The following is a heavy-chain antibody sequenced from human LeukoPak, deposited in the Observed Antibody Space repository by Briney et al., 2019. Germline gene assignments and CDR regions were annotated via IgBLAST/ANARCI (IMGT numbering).Heavy chain of an antibody. V-gene: IGHV3-7*01. J-gene: IGHJ6*03. CDR2: VKKDGSEK. CDR1: GFTFSNNW. Sequence: GGSLRLSCAASGFTFSNNWMTWVRQAPGKGREWVASVKKDGSEKSYVDSVKGRFSISRDNAKNSLYLQMNSLRAEDTAVYYCARSYSSTPQYYYYYYMDVWGKGTTVTVSS. CDR3: ARSYSSTPQYYYYYYMDV. D-gene: IGHD6-13*01.